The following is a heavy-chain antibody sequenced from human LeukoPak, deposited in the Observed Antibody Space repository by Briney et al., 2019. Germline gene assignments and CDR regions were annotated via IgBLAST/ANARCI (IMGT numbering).Heavy chain of an antibody. D-gene: IGHD3-22*01. CDR2: IYYSGST. CDR3: ATGYYYDSSGYPY. V-gene: IGHV4-39*07. J-gene: IGHJ4*02. Sequence: PSETLSLTCTVSGGSISSSSYYWGWIRQPPGKGLEWIGSIYYSGSTYYNPSLKSRVTISVDASKNQFSLKLSPVTAADTAVYYCATGYYYDSSGYPYWGQGTLVTVSS. CDR1: GGSISSSSYY.